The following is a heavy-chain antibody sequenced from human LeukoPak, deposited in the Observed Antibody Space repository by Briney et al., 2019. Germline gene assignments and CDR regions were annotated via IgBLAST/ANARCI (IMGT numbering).Heavy chain of an antibody. CDR2: IYYSGST. Sequence: PSETLSLTCTVSGGSISSSSYYWGWIRQPPGKGLEWIGSIYYSGSTYYNPSLKSRVTISVDTSKNQFSLKLSSVTAADTAVYYCARVLEQWLEYWGQGTLVTVSS. V-gene: IGHV4-39*07. D-gene: IGHD6-19*01. J-gene: IGHJ4*02. CDR3: ARVLEQWLEY. CDR1: GGSISSSSYY.